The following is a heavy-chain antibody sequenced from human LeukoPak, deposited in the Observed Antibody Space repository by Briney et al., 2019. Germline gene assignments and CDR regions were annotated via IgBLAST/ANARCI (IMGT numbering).Heavy chain of an antibody. D-gene: IGHD6-13*01. V-gene: IGHV4-4*07. CDR3: ARGGNSSPKGRPSHSWYFDL. J-gene: IGHJ2*01. Sequence: SETLSLTCNVSGDSISSYYWSWIRQPAGKGLEWIGHIYTNGSPNYNPSLRGRVTMSLDTSKNHFSLKLSSVTAADTAAYYCARGGNSSPKGRPSHSWYFDLWGRGTPVTVSS. CDR2: IYTNGSP. CDR1: GDSISSYY.